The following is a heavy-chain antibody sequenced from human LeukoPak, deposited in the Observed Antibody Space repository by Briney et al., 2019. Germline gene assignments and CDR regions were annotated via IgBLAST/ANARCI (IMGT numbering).Heavy chain of an antibody. D-gene: IGHD1-1*01. Sequence: SETLSLTCTVSGGSISSYYWSWIRQPPGKGLEWIGYIYYSGSTNYNPSLKSRVTISVDTSKNQFSLKLSSVTAADTAVYYCARGVREGGTTWYYYYGMDVWGQGTTVTVSS. J-gene: IGHJ6*02. CDR3: ARGVREGGTTWYYYYGMDV. CDR1: GGSISSYY. V-gene: IGHV4-59*01. CDR2: IYYSGST.